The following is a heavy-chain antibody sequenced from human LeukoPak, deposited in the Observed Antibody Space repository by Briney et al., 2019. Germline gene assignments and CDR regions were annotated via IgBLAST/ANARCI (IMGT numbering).Heavy chain of an antibody. J-gene: IGHJ5*02. D-gene: IGHD6-13*01. V-gene: IGHV3-7*05. CDR1: GFTFSSYW. CDR2: IKQDGSEK. Sequence: GGSLRLSCAASGFTFSSYWLSWVRQAPGKGLEWVASIKQDGSEKLYVDSVKGRFIISRDNAKNSLYLHMNSLRAEDTAVYYCARGIAAAGNPNWFDPWGQGTLVTVSS. CDR3: ARGIAAAGNPNWFDP.